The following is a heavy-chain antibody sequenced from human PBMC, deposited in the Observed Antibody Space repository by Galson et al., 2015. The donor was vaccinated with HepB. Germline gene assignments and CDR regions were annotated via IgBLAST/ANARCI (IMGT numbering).Heavy chain of an antibody. CDR2: INPNGGST. V-gene: IGHV1-46*01. Sequence: SVKVSCKASGYTFTSYYMHWVRQAPGQGLEWMGIINPNGGSTSYAQKFQGRVTMTRDASTSTVYMELSSLRSEDTAVYYCARGVHVLRFLEWFMYSYYGMDVWGQGTTVTVSS. J-gene: IGHJ6*02. CDR1: GYTFTSYY. D-gene: IGHD3-3*01. CDR3: ARGVHVLRFLEWFMYSYYGMDV.